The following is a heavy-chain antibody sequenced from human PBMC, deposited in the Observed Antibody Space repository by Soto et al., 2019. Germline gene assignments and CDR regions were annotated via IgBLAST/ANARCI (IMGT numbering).Heavy chain of an antibody. D-gene: IGHD4-17*01. J-gene: IGHJ4*02. V-gene: IGHV3-23*01. CDR1: GFTFSSYA. CDR2: ISGSGGST. CDR3: AKVGRVYGDLRRNGVYFDY. Sequence: PGGSLRLSCAAPGFTFSSYAMSWVRQAPGKGLEWVSAISGSGGSTYYADSVKGRFTISRDNSKNTLYLQMNSLRAEDTAVYYCAKVGRVYGDLRRNGVYFDYWGQGTLVTVS.